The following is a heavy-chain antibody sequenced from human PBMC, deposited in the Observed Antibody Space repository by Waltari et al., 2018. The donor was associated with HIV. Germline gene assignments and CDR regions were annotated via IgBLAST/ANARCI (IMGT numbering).Heavy chain of an antibody. CDR1: GFTFSDYY. CDR3: ARAVYDSSGYYLDF. CDR2: ISSSGGTT. V-gene: IGHV3-11*01. Sequence: QVHLVKSGGGMVKPGGSLRLSCAASGFTFSDYYRSWIRQAPGKGLGWVSYISSSGGTTYYADSVQGRFTISRDNANNSLFLQMTRLRVDDTATYYCARAVYDSSGYYLDFWGQGSLVAVSS. J-gene: IGHJ4*02. D-gene: IGHD3-22*01.